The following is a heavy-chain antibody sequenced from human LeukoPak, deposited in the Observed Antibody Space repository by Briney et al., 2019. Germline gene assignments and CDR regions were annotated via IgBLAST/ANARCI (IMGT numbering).Heavy chain of an antibody. D-gene: IGHD6-6*01. V-gene: IGHV4-34*01. CDR1: GGSFSGYY. J-gene: IGHJ4*02. CDR3: ARASAYSSSSGVNC. Sequence: SETLSLTCAVYGGSFSGYYWSWIRQPPGKGLEWIGEINHSGSTNYNPSLKSRVTISVDTPKNQFSLKLSSVSAADTAVYYCARASAYSSSSGVNCWGQGTLVTVSS. CDR2: INHSGST.